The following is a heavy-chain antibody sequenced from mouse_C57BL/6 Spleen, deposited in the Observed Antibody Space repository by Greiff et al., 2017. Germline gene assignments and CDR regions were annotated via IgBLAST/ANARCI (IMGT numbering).Heavy chain of an antibody. CDR2: ISDGGSYT. V-gene: IGHV5-4*01. CDR3: ARDGVYSKDYYAMDY. Sequence: EVKLVESGGGLVKPGGSLKLSCAASGFTFSSYAMSWVRQTPEKRLEWVATISDGGSYTYYPDNVKGRFTISRDNAKNNLYLQMSHLKSDDTAMYYCARDGVYSKDYYAMDYWGQGTSVTVSS. D-gene: IGHD2-5*01. J-gene: IGHJ4*01. CDR1: GFTFSSYA.